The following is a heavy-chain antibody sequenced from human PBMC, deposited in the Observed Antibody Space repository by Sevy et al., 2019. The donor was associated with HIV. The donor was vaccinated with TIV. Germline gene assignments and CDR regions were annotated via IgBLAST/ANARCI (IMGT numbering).Heavy chain of an antibody. D-gene: IGHD3-16*01. V-gene: IGHV3-7*01. CDR2: IRQDGSEK. J-gene: IGHJ4*02. Sequence: GGSLRLSCVVSGFNFSSYWMSWVRQAPGRGLEWVANIRQDGSEKYYVDSVKGRFTISRDNAKNSLYLQMNSLRAEDTAMYYCARAIGLGYWGQGTLVTVSS. CDR3: ARAIGLGY. CDR1: GFNFSSYW.